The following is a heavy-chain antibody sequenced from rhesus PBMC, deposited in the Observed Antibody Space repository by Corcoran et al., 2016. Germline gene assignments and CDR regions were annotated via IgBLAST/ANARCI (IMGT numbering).Heavy chain of an antibody. D-gene: IGHD5-42*01. J-gene: IGHJ2*01. CDR1: GYSISSGYY. V-gene: IGHV4S14*01. CDR2: IYGSGGSN. CDR3: ARVGSSWSEWDTVGTEWYFDL. Sequence: QVQLQESGPGLVKPSETLSLTCAVSGYSISSGYYWGWIRQPPGKGLEWIGSIYGSGGSNYLNPSLKRRVTLSVDTSKNQFSLNLSSVTAADTAVYYCARVGSSWSEWDTVGTEWYFDLWGPGTPITISS.